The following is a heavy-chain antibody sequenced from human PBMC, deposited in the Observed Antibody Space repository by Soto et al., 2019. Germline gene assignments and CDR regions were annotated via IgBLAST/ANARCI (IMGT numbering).Heavy chain of an antibody. Sequence: QVRLQESGPGLVKPSGTLSLTCAVSGGSISSSNWWTWFRQPPGKGLEWIGEIYHNGSTNFNPSLKSLVTLSLDKSKNQFSLKLSSVTAAHTALYYCVRGRYYGPGSNPYLFDYWGQGTLVSVSS. D-gene: IGHD3-10*01. V-gene: IGHV4-4*02. CDR3: VRGRYYGPGSNPYLFDY. J-gene: IGHJ4*02. CDR1: GGSISSSNW. CDR2: IYHNGST.